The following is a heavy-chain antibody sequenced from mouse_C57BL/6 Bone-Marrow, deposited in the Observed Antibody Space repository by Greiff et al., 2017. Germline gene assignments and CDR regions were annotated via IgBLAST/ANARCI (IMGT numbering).Heavy chain of an antibody. CDR1: GYTFTTYP. V-gene: IGHV1-47*01. D-gene: IGHD2-1*01. Sequence: QVQLQQPGAELVKPGASVKMSCKASGYTFTTYPLEWMKQNHGKSLEWIGNFHPYNDDTKYNEKFKGKATLTVEKSSSTVYLELSRLTSNDSAVYYCARGGNYGGYYFDYWGQGTTLTVSS. CDR2: FHPYNDDT. J-gene: IGHJ2*01. CDR3: ARGGNYGGYYFDY.